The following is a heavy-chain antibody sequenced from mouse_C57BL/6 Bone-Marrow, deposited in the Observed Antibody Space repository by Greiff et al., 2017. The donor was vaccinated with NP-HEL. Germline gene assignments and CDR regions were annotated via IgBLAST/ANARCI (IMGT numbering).Heavy chain of an antibody. CDR3: AREGAYYGSSYDFDY. CDR1: GYTFTSYW. D-gene: IGHD1-1*01. CDR2: IDPSDSYT. V-gene: IGHV1-50*01. Sequence: QVQLQQPGAELVKPGASVKLSCKASGYTFTSYWMQWVKQRPGQGLEWIGEIDPSDSYTNYNQKFKGKATLTVDTSSSTAYMQLSSLTSEDSAVYYCAREGAYYGSSYDFDYWGQGTTLTVSS. J-gene: IGHJ2*01.